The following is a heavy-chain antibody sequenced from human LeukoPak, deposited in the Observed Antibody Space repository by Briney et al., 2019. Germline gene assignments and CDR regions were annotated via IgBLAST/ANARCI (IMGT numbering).Heavy chain of an antibody. V-gene: IGHV4-39*01. D-gene: IGHD1-26*01. Sequence: SETLSLTCTVSGGSISSSSYYWVWIPQPPGKGLEWIGSIYYSGSTYYNPSLKSRVTISVDTSKNQFSLKLSSVTAADTAVYYCARLSGSYFDYWGQGTLVTVSS. CDR3: ARLSGSYFDY. CDR2: IYYSGST. J-gene: IGHJ4*02. CDR1: GGSISSSSYY.